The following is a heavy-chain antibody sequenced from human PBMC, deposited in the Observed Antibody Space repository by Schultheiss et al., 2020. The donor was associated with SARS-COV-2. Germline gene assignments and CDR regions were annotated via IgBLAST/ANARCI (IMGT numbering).Heavy chain of an antibody. CDR1: GVSITSYY. V-gene: IGHV4-59*01. CDR2: FYYSGST. Sequence: SETLSLTCTVSGVSITSYYWSWIRQPPGKGLEWVGYFYYSGSTNYNPSLKSRVTISVDTSKNQFSLKLSSVTAADTAVYYCARGFDSWGQGTLVTVSS. CDR3: ARGFDS. J-gene: IGHJ4*02.